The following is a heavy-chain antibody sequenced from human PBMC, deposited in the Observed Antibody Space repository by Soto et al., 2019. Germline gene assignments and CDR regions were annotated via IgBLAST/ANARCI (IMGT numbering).Heavy chain of an antibody. J-gene: IGHJ6*02. D-gene: IGHD3-10*01. CDR3: ARVLKSMVRGGALQKGYFYGMDV. V-gene: IGHV1-18*04. CDR1: GYTFTSYG. CDR2: ISAYNGNT. Sequence: VASVKVSCKASGYTFTSYGISWVGQAPGQGLEWMGWISAYNGNTNYAQKLQGRVTMTTDTSTSTAYMELRSLRSDDTAVYYCARVLKSMVRGGALQKGYFYGMDVWGQSTTASVCS.